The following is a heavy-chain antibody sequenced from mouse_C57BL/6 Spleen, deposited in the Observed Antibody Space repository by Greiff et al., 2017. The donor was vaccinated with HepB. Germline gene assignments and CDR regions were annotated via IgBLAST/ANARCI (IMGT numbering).Heavy chain of an antibody. J-gene: IGHJ4*01. Sequence: QVQLQQPGAELVKPGASVKLSCKASGYTFTSYWMQWVKQRPGQGLEWIGEIDPSDSYTNYNQKFKGKATLTVDTSSSTAYMQLSSLTSEDSAVYYCARFTVVASYYYAMDYWGQETSVTVSS. V-gene: IGHV1-50*01. CDR3: ARFTVVASYYYAMDY. CDR2: IDPSDSYT. D-gene: IGHD1-1*01. CDR1: GYTFTSYW.